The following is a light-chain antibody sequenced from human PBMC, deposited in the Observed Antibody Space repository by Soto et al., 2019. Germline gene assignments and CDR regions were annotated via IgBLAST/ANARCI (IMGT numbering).Light chain of an antibody. CDR3: AAWDDSLNAVV. Sequence: QSVLTQPPSASGTPGQRVTISCSGSSSNIGTNTVNWYQQLPGTAPKPLIYSNNQRPSGVPDRISGSKSGTSASLAISGLQSEDEADYYCAAWDDSLNAVVFGGGTKVTVL. V-gene: IGLV1-44*01. J-gene: IGLJ2*01. CDR1: SSNIGTNT. CDR2: SNN.